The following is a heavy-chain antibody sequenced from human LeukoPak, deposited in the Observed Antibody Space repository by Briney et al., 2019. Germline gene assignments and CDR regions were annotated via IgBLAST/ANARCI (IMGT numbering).Heavy chain of an antibody. CDR1: GYTFTSYA. CDR2: ININTGNP. J-gene: IGHJ3*02. V-gene: IGHV7-4-1*02. D-gene: IGHD5-18*01. CDR3: VSGGYSYVDAFDI. Sequence: ASVKVSCKASGYTFTSYAMNWVRQAPGQGLEWMGWININTGNPTYAQGFTGRFVISLDTSVTTAYLQISSLKADDTAVYYCVSGGYSYVDAFDIWGQGTMVTVSS.